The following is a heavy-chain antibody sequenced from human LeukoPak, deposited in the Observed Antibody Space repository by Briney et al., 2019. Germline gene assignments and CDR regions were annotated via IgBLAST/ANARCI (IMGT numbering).Heavy chain of an antibody. D-gene: IGHD1-26*01. Sequence: GGSLRLSCAASGFTFSSYGMHWVRQAPGKGLEWVAVIWYDGSNKYYADSVKGRFTISRDNSKNTLYLQMNSLRDEDTAVYYCARDTRFSGSYSYYYYGMDVWGQGTTVTVSS. J-gene: IGHJ6*02. CDR1: GFTFSSYG. CDR2: IWYDGSNK. CDR3: ARDTRFSGSYSYYYYGMDV. V-gene: IGHV3-33*01.